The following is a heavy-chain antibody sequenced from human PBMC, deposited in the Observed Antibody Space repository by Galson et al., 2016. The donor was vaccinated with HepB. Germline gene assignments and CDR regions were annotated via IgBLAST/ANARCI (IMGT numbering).Heavy chain of an antibody. CDR1: GFTFSSYW. J-gene: IGHJ6*02. CDR3: ARAGFKGFPNGMDV. CDR2: INTDGSRT. V-gene: IGHV3-74*01. Sequence: SLRLSCAASGFTFSSYWMHWVRQAPGRGLVWVSRINTDGSRTNYADSVKGRVTISRDNAKNTLYLQMNSLRAEDTAVYYCARAGFKGFPNGMDVWGQGTTFIVSS.